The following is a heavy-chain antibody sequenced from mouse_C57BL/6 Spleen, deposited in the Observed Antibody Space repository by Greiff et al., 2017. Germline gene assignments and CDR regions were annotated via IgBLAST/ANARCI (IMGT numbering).Heavy chain of an antibody. Sequence: EVKLMESGGGLVQPGGSLSLSCAASGFTFTDYYMSWVRQPPGKALEWLGFISNKANGYTTEYSASVKGRFTISRDNSPSILYLQMNARRAEDSATYYCARTGTGCFDVWGTGTTVTVSA. J-gene: IGHJ1*03. CDR3: ARTGTGCFDV. D-gene: IGHD4-1*01. V-gene: IGHV7-3*01. CDR1: GFTFTDYY. CDR2: ISNKANGYTT.